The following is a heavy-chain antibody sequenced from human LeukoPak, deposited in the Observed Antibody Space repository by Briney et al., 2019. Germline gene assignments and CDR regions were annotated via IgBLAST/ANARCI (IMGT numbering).Heavy chain of an antibody. J-gene: IGHJ5*02. CDR1: GYTFTGYY. Sequence: ASVKVSCKASGYTFTGYYMHWVRQAPGQGLEWMGWINPNSGGTNYAQKFQGRVTMTRDTSISTAYMELSRLRSDDTAVYYCARRVVTPSGWFDPWGQGTLVTVSS. D-gene: IGHD4-23*01. CDR3: ARRVVTPSGWFDP. V-gene: IGHV1-2*02. CDR2: INPNSGGT.